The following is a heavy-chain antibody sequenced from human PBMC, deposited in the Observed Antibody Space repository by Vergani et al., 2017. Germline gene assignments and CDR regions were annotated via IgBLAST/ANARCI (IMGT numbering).Heavy chain of an antibody. CDR2: VIPHLEIT. J-gene: IGHJ1*01. Sequence: QVQLEQSGAEVKKPGSSVTVSCRASGGTFGSHTISWVRQAPGQGLEWVGRVIPHLEITTLAQHLQGRVIITADKSTDTAYMELRSLRSDDTAVYYCARDLIENDTYGRSGYWGPGTLVTVSS. CDR1: GGTFGSHT. V-gene: IGHV1-69*08. CDR3: ARDLIENDTYGRSGY. D-gene: IGHD6-25*01.